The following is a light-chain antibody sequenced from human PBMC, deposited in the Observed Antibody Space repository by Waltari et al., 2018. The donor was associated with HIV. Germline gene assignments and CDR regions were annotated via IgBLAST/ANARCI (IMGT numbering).Light chain of an antibody. CDR1: RSGVARSPF. V-gene: IGLV7-46*01. CDR2: DSE. CDR3: LLSYGGVRV. J-gene: IGLJ2*01. Sequence: VVTPAPSLPVSPGDTVTLSCASFRSGVARSPFPYWFQLKPGQPPRPLIYDSEKRHPLTSGRFSGSLAGGRAILTLSGALPEDEAEYFCLLSYGGVRVFGGGTNLTV.